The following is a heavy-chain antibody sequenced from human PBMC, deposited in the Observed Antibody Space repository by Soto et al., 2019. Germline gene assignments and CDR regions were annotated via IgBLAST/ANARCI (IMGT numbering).Heavy chain of an antibody. J-gene: IGHJ4*03. Sequence: TLSIPCTLSVGYISIGAYYWSWIRQHPGKGLEWIGYIYYSGITYYNPSLKSRVTISVDTSKNQFSLKLSSVTAADTAVYYCARGYGSGSYYNFDYWGQGTMVTVSS. CDR1: VGYISIGAYY. V-gene: IGHV4-31*03. CDR3: ARGYGSGSYYNFDY. CDR2: IYYSGIT. D-gene: IGHD3-10*01.